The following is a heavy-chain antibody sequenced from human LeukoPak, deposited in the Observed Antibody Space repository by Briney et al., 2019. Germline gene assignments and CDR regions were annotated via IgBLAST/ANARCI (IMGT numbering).Heavy chain of an antibody. J-gene: IGHJ2*01. V-gene: IGHV4-59*01. CDR2: IYFSGSS. CDR3: ARGITAASLIWYFDL. CDR1: GGSISGYY. Sequence: SETLSLTCTVSGGSISGYYWSWIRQPPAKGLDWIGYIYFSGSSKYNPSLKRRVTMSVATSKNQFSLNLSSVTAAATAVYYWARGITAASLIWYFDLWGRGTLVTVSS. D-gene: IGHD6-13*01.